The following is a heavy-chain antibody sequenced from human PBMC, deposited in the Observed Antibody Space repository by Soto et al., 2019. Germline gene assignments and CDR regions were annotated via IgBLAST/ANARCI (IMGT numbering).Heavy chain of an antibody. D-gene: IGHD3-22*01. V-gene: IGHV2-5*02. CDR1: GFSLSTSGVG. J-gene: IGHJ6*02. Sequence: QITLKESGPTLVKPTQTLTLTCTFSGFSLSTSGVGVGWIRQPPGKALEWLALIYWDDDKRYSPSLKSRLTLTKDTSKNQVVLKMTNMDPVDTATYYCARHPAYYYDSSGLHYYYGMDVWGQGTTVTVSS. CDR3: ARHPAYYYDSSGLHYYYGMDV. CDR2: IYWDDDK.